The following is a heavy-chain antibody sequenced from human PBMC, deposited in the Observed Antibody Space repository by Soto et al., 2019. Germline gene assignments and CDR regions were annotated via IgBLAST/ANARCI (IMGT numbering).Heavy chain of an antibody. D-gene: IGHD3-22*01. J-gene: IGHJ6*02. CDR2: ISSSSSYI. CDR3: ARGMGLLLQYYYYGMDV. CDR1: GFTFSSYS. V-gene: IGHV3-21*01. Sequence: GGSLRLSCAASGFTFSSYSMNWVRQAPGKGLEWVSSISSSSSYIYYADSVKGRFTISRDNAKNSLYLQMNSLRAEDTAVYYCARGMGLLLQYYYYGMDVWGQGTSVTGSS.